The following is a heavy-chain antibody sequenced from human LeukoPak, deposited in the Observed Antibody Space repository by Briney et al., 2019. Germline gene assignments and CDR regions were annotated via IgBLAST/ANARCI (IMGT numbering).Heavy chain of an antibody. J-gene: IGHJ4*02. CDR1: GYTFTDYY. V-gene: IGHV1-18*04. CDR3: ARSHYYDSSGYYDFDY. CDR2: ISAYNGNT. D-gene: IGHD3-22*01. Sequence: ASVKVSCKASGYTFTDYYIHWVRQAPGQGLEWMGWISAYNGNTNYAQKLQGRVTMTTDTSTSTAYMELRSLRSDDTAVYYCARSHYYDSSGYYDFDYWGQGTLVTVSS.